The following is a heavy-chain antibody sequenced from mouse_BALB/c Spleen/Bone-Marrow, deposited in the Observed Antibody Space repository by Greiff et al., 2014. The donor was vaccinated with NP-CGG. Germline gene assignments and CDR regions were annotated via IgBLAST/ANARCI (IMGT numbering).Heavy chain of an antibody. Sequence: VQLVESGPGLVAPSQSLSITCTVSGFSLTDYGVSWIRQPPGKGLEWLGVIWGGGSTYYNSSLKSRLSISKDNSKSQVFLKMNNLQTDDTAMYFCARHTLRYYAMDYRGQGTSVTVSS. V-gene: IGHV2-6-5*01. J-gene: IGHJ4*01. D-gene: IGHD1-1*01. CDR1: GFSLTDYG. CDR2: IWGGGST. CDR3: ARHTLRYYAMDY.